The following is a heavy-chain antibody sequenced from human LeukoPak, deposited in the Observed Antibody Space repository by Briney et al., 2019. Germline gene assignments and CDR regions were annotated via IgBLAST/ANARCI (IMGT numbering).Heavy chain of an antibody. Sequence: GGSLRLSCAASGLTVSSNYMNWVRQARGRGLEWVSVIYTGVSTYYANSVKGRFTISRDNSKNTLYLQMNSLRAEDTGVYYCARGQLDAYYYYYGLDIWGQGTTVTVSS. V-gene: IGHV3-66*01. CDR2: IYTGVST. CDR3: ARGQLDAYYYYYGLDI. J-gene: IGHJ6*02. CDR1: GLTVSSNY. D-gene: IGHD1-1*01.